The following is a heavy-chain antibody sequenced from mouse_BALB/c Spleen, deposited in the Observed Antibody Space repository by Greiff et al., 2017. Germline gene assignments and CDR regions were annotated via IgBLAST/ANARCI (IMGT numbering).Heavy chain of an antibody. CDR3: AKGKTMITTGAMDY. J-gene: IGHJ4*01. CDR2: ISSGGSYT. CDR1: GFTFSSYA. D-gene: IGHD2-4*01. V-gene: IGHV5-9-4*01. Sequence: DVMLVESGGGLVKPGGSLKLSCAASGFTFSSYAMSWVRQSPEKRLEWVAEISSGGSYTYYPDTVTGRFTISRDNAKNTLYLEMSSLRSEDTAMYYCAKGKTMITTGAMDYWGQGTSVTVSS.